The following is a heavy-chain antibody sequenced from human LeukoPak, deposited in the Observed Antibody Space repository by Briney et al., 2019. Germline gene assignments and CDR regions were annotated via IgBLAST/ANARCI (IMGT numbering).Heavy chain of an antibody. CDR3: ARDDIVVVPAARSWFDP. V-gene: IGHV1-18*01. CDR1: GYTFTSYG. D-gene: IGHD2-2*01. CDR2: ISAYNGNT. Sequence: ASVKVSCKASGYTFTSYGISWVRQAPGQGLEWMGWISAYNGNTNYAQKLQGRVTMTTDTSTSTAYMELRSLRSDDTAVYYCARDDIVVVPAARSWFDPWGQGTLATVSS. J-gene: IGHJ5*02.